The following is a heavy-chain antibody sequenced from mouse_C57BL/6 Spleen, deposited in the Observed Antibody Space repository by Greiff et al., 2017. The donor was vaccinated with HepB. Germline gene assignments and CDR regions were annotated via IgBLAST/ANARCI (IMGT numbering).Heavy chain of an antibody. V-gene: IGHV5-9*01. CDR1: GFTFSSYT. CDR3: ARHNYSNYGYFDV. Sequence: DVHLVESGGGLVKPGGSLKLSCAASGFTFSSYTMSWVRQTPEKRLEWVATISGGGGNPYYPDSVKGRFTISRDNSKNTLYLQMSSLRSEDTALYYCARHNYSNYGYFDVWGTGTTVTVSS. CDR2: ISGGGGNP. J-gene: IGHJ1*03. D-gene: IGHD2-5*01.